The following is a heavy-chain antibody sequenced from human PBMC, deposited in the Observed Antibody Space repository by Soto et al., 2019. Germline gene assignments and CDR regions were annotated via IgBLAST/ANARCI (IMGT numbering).Heavy chain of an antibody. V-gene: IGHV3-7*03. Sequence: EVQLVESGGGLAQPGGSLRLSCVASGFTFTTYWMSWVRQAPGKGLEWVANIRQDGGAQYYVESVKGRFTISRDNAKNSVYLQMDSLRAEDTAVYYCVRGGHGSGSYLGSYWGQGILVTVSS. CDR2: IRQDGGAQ. J-gene: IGHJ4*02. CDR1: GFTFTTYW. CDR3: VRGGHGSGSYLGSY. D-gene: IGHD3-10*01.